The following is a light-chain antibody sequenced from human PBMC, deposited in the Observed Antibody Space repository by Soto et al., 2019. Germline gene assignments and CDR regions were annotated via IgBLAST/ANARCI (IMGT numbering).Light chain of an antibody. V-gene: IGKV3-11*01. CDR2: DAS. CDR1: QSVNNY. Sequence: DIVLTQSPDTLSLSPGERATLSCRASQSVNNYLAWYQHKPGQAPRLLIYDASDRATGIPARFSGSWSGTDFTLTISSLEPEEFAVYYCQHRSSWLGTFGPGTKVDLK. J-gene: IGKJ3*01. CDR3: QHRSSWLGT.